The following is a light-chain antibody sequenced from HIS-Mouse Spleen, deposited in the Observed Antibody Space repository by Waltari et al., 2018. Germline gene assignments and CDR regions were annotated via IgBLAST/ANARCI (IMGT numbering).Light chain of an antibody. CDR2: KVS. CDR1: QSHVHSDGNTY. CDR3: MQGTHWPWT. Sequence: DVVMTQSLLSLPVTLGQPASISCRSSQSHVHSDGNTYLNWFQQSPGQSPRRLIYKVSNRASVVPDIFRGSGSCTDFTLKITRVEAEYVGVYYCMQGTHWPWTFGQETKVEIK. J-gene: IGKJ1*01. V-gene: IGKV2-30*02.